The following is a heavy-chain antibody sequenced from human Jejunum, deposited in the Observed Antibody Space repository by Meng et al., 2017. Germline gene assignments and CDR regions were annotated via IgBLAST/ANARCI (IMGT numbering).Heavy chain of an antibody. J-gene: IGHJ4*02. Sequence: SETLSLTCSVSGYSITSGYYWGWLRRPPGKGLEWIASIFHNGDTYSNPSLQSRVTISVDTSKNQFSLKVRSVTAADTAVYYCARVQSGDLVLFDHWGQGTLVTVSS. CDR1: GYSITSGYY. CDR3: ARVQSGDLVLFDH. D-gene: IGHD2-21*02. V-gene: IGHV4-38-2*02. CDR2: IFHNGDT.